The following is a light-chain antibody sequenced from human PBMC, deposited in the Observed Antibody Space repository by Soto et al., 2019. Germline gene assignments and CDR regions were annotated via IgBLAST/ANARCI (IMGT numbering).Light chain of an antibody. V-gene: IGLV1-44*01. CDR2: SNN. J-gene: IGLJ1*01. CDR1: SSNIGSNT. CDR3: AAWDDSLNGYV. Sequence: QSVLTQPPSASGTPGQRVTISCFGSSSNIGSNTGNWYQQLPGTAPKLLIYSNNQRPSGVPDRFSGSKSGTSASLAISGLQSEDEADYYCAAWDDSLNGYVFGTGTKVTVL.